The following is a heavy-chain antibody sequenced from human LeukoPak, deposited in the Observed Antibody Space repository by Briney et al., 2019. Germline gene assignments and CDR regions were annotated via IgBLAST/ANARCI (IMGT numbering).Heavy chain of an antibody. CDR3: AKESDVVPAAMGYFDY. D-gene: IGHD2-2*01. V-gene: IGHV3-23*01. J-gene: IGHJ4*02. Sequence: PGGSLVLSCAASGFSFSSYGMTWVRQAPGKGLEGVSDISDTGTSTHYADSGKGRFTISRDNSKKTLYQQMNSMRTEDTAVYYCAKESDVVPAAMGYFDYWGQGTLVTVSS. CDR2: ISDTGTST. CDR1: GFSFSSYG.